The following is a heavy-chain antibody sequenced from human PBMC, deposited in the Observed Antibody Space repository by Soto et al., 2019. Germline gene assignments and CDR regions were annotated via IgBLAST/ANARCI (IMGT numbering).Heavy chain of an antibody. Sequence: GGSLRLSCAASGFSFSIYAMTWVRQAPGKGLEWVSVISDNGGYTSYADSVKGRFTIPRDNSKNTLYLQMNSLRVEDTAVYYCGRSSGRHPNHDYWGQGILVTVYS. CDR1: GFSFSIYA. D-gene: IGHD1-26*01. V-gene: IGHV3-23*01. CDR2: ISDNGGYT. J-gene: IGHJ4*02. CDR3: GRSSGRHPNHDY.